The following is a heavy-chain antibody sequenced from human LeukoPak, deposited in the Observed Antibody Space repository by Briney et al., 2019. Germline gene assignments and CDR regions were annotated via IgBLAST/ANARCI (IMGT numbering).Heavy chain of an antibody. D-gene: IGHD6-13*01. CDR1: GGSISSSSYY. Sequence: SETLSLTCTVSGGSISSSSYYWGWIRQPPGKGLEWIGSIYYSRSTYYNPSLKSRVTISVDTSKNQFSLKLSSVTAADTAVYYCARGVVAAAGRTFDYWGQGTLVTVSS. V-gene: IGHV4-39*07. CDR3: ARGVVAAAGRTFDY. J-gene: IGHJ4*02. CDR2: IYYSRST.